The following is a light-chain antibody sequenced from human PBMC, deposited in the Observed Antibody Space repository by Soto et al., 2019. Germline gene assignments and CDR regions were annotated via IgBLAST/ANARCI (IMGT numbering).Light chain of an antibody. Sequence: DIQMTQSPSSLSASVGDRVTITCRASQSISSYLIWYHHKPGKAPKLLIYAASSLQSGVPSRFSGSGSGTDFTLTISSLQTEDFATYYCQQTYTTPPGTFGQGTKVEIE. CDR3: QQTYTTPPGT. CDR1: QSISSY. V-gene: IGKV1-39*01. J-gene: IGKJ1*01. CDR2: AAS.